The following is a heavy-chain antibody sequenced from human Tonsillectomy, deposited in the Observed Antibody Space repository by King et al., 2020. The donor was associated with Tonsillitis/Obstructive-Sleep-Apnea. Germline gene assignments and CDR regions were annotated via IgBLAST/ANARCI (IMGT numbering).Heavy chain of an antibody. CDR2: ISWNGGYI. D-gene: IGHD3-3*01. J-gene: IGHJ4*02. CDR1: GFIFDDFA. CDR3: AKDMTYYDFWGGFDY. Sequence: VQLVQSGGGLVQPGRSLRLSCAASGFIFDDFAMHWVRQAPGKGLEWVSGISWNGGYIGYADSVKGRFTISRDNAKNSLYLQLNSLRVEDTALYYCAKDMTYYDFWGGFDYWGQGTLVTVSS. V-gene: IGHV3-9*01.